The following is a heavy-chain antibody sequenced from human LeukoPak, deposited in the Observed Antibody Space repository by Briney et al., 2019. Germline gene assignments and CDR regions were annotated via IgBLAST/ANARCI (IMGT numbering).Heavy chain of an antibody. Sequence: EASVKVSCKASGGTFSSYAISWVRQAPGQGLEWMGWISAYNGNTNYAQKLQGRVTMTTDTSTSTAYMELRSLRSDDTAVYYCARVEHPRSGYYYWGQGTLVTVSS. CDR2: ISAYNGNT. CDR3: ARVEHPRSGYYY. J-gene: IGHJ4*02. CDR1: GGTFSSYA. V-gene: IGHV1-18*01. D-gene: IGHD3-22*01.